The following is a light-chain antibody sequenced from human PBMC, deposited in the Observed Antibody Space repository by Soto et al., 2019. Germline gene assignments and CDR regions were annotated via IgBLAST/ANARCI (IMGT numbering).Light chain of an antibody. CDR2: GAS. Sequence: EIVLTQSPGTLSLSPGERATLSCRASQSVSSSYLAWYQQKPGQAPRLLIYGASTRATGIQDRFSGSGSGREFTLTISSLEPEVFAEYYCHQYGSRFSCGLGTKVDIK. V-gene: IGKV3-20*01. J-gene: IGKJ3*01. CDR1: QSVSSSY. CDR3: HQYGSRFS.